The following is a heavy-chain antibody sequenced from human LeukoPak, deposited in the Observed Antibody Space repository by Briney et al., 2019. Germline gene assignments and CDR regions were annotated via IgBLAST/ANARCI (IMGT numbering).Heavy chain of an antibody. Sequence: GGSLRLSCAASGFTFSSYAMSWVRQAPGKGLEWVSAISGSGGSTYHADSEKGRFTISRDNSKNTLYLQMNSLRAEDTAVYYCAKLPTNRDIVVVVAEYYFDFWGQGTLVTVSS. CDR3: AKLPTNRDIVVVVAEYYFDF. J-gene: IGHJ4*02. D-gene: IGHD2-15*01. CDR1: GFTFSSYA. CDR2: ISGSGGST. V-gene: IGHV3-23*01.